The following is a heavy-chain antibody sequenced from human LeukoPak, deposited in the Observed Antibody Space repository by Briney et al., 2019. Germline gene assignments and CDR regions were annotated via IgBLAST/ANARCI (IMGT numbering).Heavy chain of an antibody. J-gene: IGHJ4*02. CDR2: INHSGST. CDR1: GFTFSTYG. D-gene: IGHD3-22*01. CDR3: ARRYDSSRYKELDY. V-gene: IGHV4-34*01. Sequence: GSLRLSCAASGFTFSTYGIHWIRQPPGKGLEWIGEINHSGSTNYNPSLKSRVTISVDTSKNQFSLKLSSVTAADTAVYYCARRYDSSRYKELDYWGQGTLVTVSS.